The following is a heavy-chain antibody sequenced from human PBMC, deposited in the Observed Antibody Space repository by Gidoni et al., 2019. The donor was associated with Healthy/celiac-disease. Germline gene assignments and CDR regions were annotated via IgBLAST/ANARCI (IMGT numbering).Heavy chain of an antibody. CDR1: GFTFSSYS. CDR2: ISSSSSYI. J-gene: IGHJ5*02. V-gene: IGHV3-21*01. D-gene: IGHD5-12*01. CDR3: ARDRSQDIVATIRFDP. Sequence: EVQLVESGGGLVKPGGSLRLSCAASGFTFSSYSMNWVRQAPGKGLEWVSSISSSSSYIYYADSVKGRFTISRDNAKNSLYLQMNSLRAEDTAVYYCARDRSQDIVATIRFDPWGQGTLVTVSS.